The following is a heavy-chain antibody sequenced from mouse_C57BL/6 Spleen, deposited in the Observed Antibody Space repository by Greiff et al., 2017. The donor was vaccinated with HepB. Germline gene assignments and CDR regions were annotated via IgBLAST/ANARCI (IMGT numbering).Heavy chain of an antibody. CDR3: ARRRRDGYFDV. Sequence: QVQLQQPGAELVKPGASVKLSCKASGYTFTSYWMQWVKQRPGQGLEWIGEIDPSDSYTNYNQKFKGKATLTVDTSSSTAYMQLSSLTSEDSAVYYCARRRRDGYFDVWGTGTTVTVSS. CDR1: GYTFTSYW. V-gene: IGHV1-50*01. J-gene: IGHJ1*03. CDR2: IDPSDSYT.